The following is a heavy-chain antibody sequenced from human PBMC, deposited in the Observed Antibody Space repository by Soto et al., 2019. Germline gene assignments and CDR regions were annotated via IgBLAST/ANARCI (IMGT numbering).Heavy chain of an antibody. CDR3: AAVTPPYTFTFGGYDP. CDR2: IVVGSGNT. Sequence: ASVKVSCKASGFTFTSSAVQWVRQARGQRLEWIGWIVVGSGNTNYAQKFQERVTITRDMSTSTAYMELSSLRSKDTAVYYCAAVTPPYTFTFGGYDPWGQGTLVTVSS. D-gene: IGHD3-16*01. CDR1: GFTFTSSA. V-gene: IGHV1-58*01. J-gene: IGHJ5*02.